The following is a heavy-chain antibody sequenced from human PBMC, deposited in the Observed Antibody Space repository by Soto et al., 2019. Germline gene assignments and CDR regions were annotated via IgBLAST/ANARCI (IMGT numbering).Heavy chain of an antibody. CDR3: ARVLWFGELYRDPSWFDP. Sequence: WASVKVSCKASGYTFTSYDINWVRQATGQGLEWMGWMNPNSGNTGYAQKFQGRVTMTRNTSISTAYMELSSLRSEDTAVYYCARVLWFGELYRDPSWFDPWGQGTLVTVSS. CDR1: GYTFTSYD. D-gene: IGHD3-10*01. V-gene: IGHV1-8*01. J-gene: IGHJ5*02. CDR2: MNPNSGNT.